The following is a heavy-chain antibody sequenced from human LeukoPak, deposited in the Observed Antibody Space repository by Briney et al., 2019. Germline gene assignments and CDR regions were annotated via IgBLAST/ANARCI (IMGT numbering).Heavy chain of an antibody. V-gene: IGHV3-21*01. CDR2: ISSSSSYI. J-gene: IGHJ3*02. CDR1: GFTFSSYS. Sequence: MSGGSLRLSCAASGFTFSSYSMNWVRQAPGKGLEWVSSISSSSSYIHSADSVRGRFTISRANGKNSLFLQMNSLRAEDTAVYYCARDEWGDAFDIWGQGTMVTVFS. CDR3: ARDEWGDAFDI. D-gene: IGHD1-26*01.